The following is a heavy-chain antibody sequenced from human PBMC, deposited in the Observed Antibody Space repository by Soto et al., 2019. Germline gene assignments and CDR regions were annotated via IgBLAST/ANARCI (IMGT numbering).Heavy chain of an antibody. Sequence: PGGSLRLSCAASGFTFGDYYMSWIRQAPGKGLEWVSKISSRGGFIYYADSVKGRFTISRDNAKNSLYLQMNSLRVEDTAVYYCARDREQLGMDVWGQGTTVTVSS. J-gene: IGHJ6*02. V-gene: IGHV3-11*01. CDR2: ISSRGGFI. D-gene: IGHD6-13*01. CDR1: GFTFGDYY. CDR3: ARDREQLGMDV.